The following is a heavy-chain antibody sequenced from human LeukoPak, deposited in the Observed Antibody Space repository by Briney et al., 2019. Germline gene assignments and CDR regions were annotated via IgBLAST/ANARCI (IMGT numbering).Heavy chain of an antibody. CDR1: GGSLSGYY. Sequence: SETLSPTCAVYGGSLSGYYWSWIPQPPGKGVGRIGEINHSGRTNYNRSLKRRVTISVDTSKNQFSLKPSAVTAADTAGYSCARPRATGDAFDIWGQGTMVTVSS. D-gene: IGHD1-26*01. V-gene: IGHV4-34*01. J-gene: IGHJ3*02. CDR2: INHSGRT. CDR3: ARPRATGDAFDI.